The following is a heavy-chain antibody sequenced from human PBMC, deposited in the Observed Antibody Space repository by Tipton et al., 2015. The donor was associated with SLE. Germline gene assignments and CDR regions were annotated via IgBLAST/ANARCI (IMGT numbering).Heavy chain of an antibody. D-gene: IGHD2-21*01. CDR2: ISYSGST. CDR3: ARRRFQSASDY. V-gene: IGHV4-59*11. J-gene: IGHJ4*02. Sequence: GLVKPSETLSLTCTVSGDTISDHYWSWIRQPPGKGLEWIGYISYSGSTNYSPSLKSRVTTSLDTSKTQFSLNLRSVTAADTAVYYCARRRFQSASDYWGQGTLVSVSS. CDR1: GDTISDHY.